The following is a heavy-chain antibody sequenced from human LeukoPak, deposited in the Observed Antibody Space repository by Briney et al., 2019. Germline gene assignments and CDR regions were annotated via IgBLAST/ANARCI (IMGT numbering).Heavy chain of an antibody. Sequence: PGGSLRPSCAASGFSLSSYAMHWVRQAPGKGVEWVAIISYDGTKEYYGDSVKGRFTISRDNSKNTLYLQMNSLRAEDTAVYYCARGGHIVVVTSGVLAEYFQHWGQGTLVTVSS. J-gene: IGHJ1*01. CDR1: GFSLSSYA. V-gene: IGHV3-30-3*01. CDR3: ARGGHIVVVTSGVLAEYFQH. CDR2: ISYDGTKE. D-gene: IGHD2-21*02.